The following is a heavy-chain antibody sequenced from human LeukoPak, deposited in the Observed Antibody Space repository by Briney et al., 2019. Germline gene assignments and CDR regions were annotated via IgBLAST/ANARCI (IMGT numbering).Heavy chain of an antibody. D-gene: IGHD1-7*01. V-gene: IGHV4-59*08. CDR1: GGSVNSYY. CDR2: IQYSGRS. J-gene: IGHJ3*01. CDR3: ARYLPLGAFITGTNDALDL. Sequence: SETLSLTCTVSGGSVNSYYWSWIRQPPGKGPEWIGYIQYSGRSNYNPSLRGRVTISVDSSNNQVSLRLTAVTAADTALYSCARYLPLGAFITGTNDALDLWGQGTTVTVS.